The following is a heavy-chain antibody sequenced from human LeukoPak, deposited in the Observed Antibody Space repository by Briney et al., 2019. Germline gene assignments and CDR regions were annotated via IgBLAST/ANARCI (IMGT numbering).Heavy chain of an antibody. V-gene: IGHV1-2*02. J-gene: IGHJ5*02. CDR3: ARELGGGTTREDWFDP. CDR1: GHTFTDYH. Sequence: GASVKVSCKASGHTFTDYHMHWVRQAPGQGLEWMGWINPDSCGTNYAQNFQGRVTMTRDTSISTAYMELYSLRSDDTAVYYCARELGGGTTREDWFDPWGQGTLVTVSS. D-gene: IGHD1-1*01. CDR2: INPDSCGT.